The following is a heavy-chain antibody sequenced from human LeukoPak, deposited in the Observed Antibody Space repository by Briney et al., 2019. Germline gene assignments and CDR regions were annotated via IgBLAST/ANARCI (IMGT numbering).Heavy chain of an antibody. V-gene: IGHV4-34*01. CDR2: INHSGST. CDR1: GGSFSGYY. D-gene: IGHD6-19*01. CDR3: AKSVRQWLAYFDY. Sequence: SETLSLTCAVYGGSFSGYYWSWIRQPPGKGLEWIGEINHSGSTNYNPSLKSRVTISVDTSKNQFSLKLSSVTAADTAVYYCAKSVRQWLAYFDYWGQGTLVTVSS. J-gene: IGHJ4*02.